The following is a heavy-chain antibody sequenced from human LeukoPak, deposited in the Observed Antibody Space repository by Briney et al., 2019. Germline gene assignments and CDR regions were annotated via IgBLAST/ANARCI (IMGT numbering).Heavy chain of an antibody. D-gene: IGHD4-17*01. CDR2: IHHSGST. J-gene: IGHJ4*02. V-gene: IGHV4-38-2*02. Sequence: SETLSLTCTVSGSSISSGYYWGWIRQPPEKGLEWIGSIHHSGSTYYNPSLKSRVTISVDTSKNQFSLNLSSVTAADTAVYSCARENYGDLDYWGQGTLVTVSS. CDR1: GSSISSGYY. CDR3: ARENYGDLDY.